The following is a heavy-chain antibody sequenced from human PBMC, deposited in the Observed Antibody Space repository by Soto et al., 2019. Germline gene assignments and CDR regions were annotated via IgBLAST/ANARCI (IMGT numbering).Heavy chain of an antibody. CDR3: ARLGSSSGYYYYGMDV. CDR2: IDPSDSYT. D-gene: IGHD6-6*01. Sequence: EVQLVQSGAEVKKPGESLRISCKGSGYSFTSYWISWVRQMPGKGLEWMGRIDPSDSYTNYSPSFQGHVTISADKSISTAHLQWSSLKASDTAMYYCARLGSSSGYYYYGMDVWGQGTTVTVSS. CDR1: GYSFTSYW. V-gene: IGHV5-10-1*03. J-gene: IGHJ6*02.